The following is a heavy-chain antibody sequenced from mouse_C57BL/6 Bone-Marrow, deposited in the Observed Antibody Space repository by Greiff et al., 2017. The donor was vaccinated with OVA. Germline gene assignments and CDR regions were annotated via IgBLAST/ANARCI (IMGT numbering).Heavy chain of an antibody. V-gene: IGHV12-3*01. Sequence: QVQLKESGPGLVKPSQSLFLTCSITGFPITSGYYWIWIRQSPGKPLEWMGYITHSGETFYNPSLQSPISITRETSKNQFFLQLNSVTTEDTAMYYCAGGYDGPNWYFDVWGTGTTVTVSS. D-gene: IGHD2-12*01. CDR1: GFPITSGYY. CDR2: ITHSGET. CDR3: AGGYDGPNWYFDV. J-gene: IGHJ1*03.